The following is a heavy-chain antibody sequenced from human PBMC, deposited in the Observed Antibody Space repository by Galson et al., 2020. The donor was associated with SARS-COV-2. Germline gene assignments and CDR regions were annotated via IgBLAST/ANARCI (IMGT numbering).Heavy chain of an antibody. D-gene: IGHD3-9*01. CDR2: IDWDDDK. CDR3: ARAKYDILTGYYYGMDV. Sequence: SGPTLVKPTQTLTLTCTFSGFSLSTSGMCVSWIRQPPGKALEWLALIDWDDDKYYSTSLKTRLTISKDTSKNQVVLTMTNMDPVDTATYYVARAKYDILTGYYYGMDVWGQGTTVTVSS. J-gene: IGHJ6*02. V-gene: IGHV2-70*01. CDR1: GFSLSTSGMC.